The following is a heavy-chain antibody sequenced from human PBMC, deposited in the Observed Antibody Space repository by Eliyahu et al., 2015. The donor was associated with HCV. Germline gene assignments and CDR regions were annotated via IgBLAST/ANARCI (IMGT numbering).Heavy chain of an antibody. Sequence: QVQLQQWGAGLLKPSQTLSLTCAVXGGSFSGYYWSWIRQPPGKGLEWIGEINHSGTTNYNPSLKSRVTISVDTSKKQLSLKLSSVTAADTAVYYCARAPYTYGSGSYYNQNYNYYGLDVWGQGTTVTVSS. CDR1: GGSFSGYY. J-gene: IGHJ6*02. CDR2: INHSGTT. V-gene: IGHV4-34*01. CDR3: ARAPYTYGSGSYYNQNYNYYGLDV. D-gene: IGHD3-10*01.